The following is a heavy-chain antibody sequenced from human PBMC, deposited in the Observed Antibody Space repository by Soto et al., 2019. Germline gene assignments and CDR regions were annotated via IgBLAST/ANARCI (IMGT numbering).Heavy chain of an antibody. V-gene: IGHV5-10-1*01. Sequence: GDSLKISCKASGYNFISYLINWGRQKPGKGLEWMGRIDPSDSYTNYSPSFQGHVTISADKSTSTAYLQWSSLKASDTAMYYCTKKGGNQHIEDWGQRTLVTVSS. CDR3: TKKGGNQHIED. D-gene: IGHD2-2*01. CDR1: GYNFISYL. J-gene: IGHJ4*02. CDR2: IDPSDSYT.